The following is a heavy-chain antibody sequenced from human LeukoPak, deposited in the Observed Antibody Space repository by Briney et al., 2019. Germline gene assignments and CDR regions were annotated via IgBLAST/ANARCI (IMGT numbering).Heavy chain of an antibody. Sequence: ASVKVSCKASGYTFTSYGISWVRQAPGQGLEWMGWISAYNGNTNYAQKLQGRVTMTTDTSTSTAYMELRSLRPDDTAVYYCAREEGFLEWSPLDYWGQGTLVTVSS. CDR3: AREEGFLEWSPLDY. J-gene: IGHJ4*02. CDR1: GYTFTSYG. D-gene: IGHD3-3*01. V-gene: IGHV1-18*01. CDR2: ISAYNGNT.